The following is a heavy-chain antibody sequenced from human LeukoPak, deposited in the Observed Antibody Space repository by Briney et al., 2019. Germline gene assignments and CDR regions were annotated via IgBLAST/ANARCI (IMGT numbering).Heavy chain of an antibody. CDR2: IYYSGST. V-gene: IGHV4-59*08. D-gene: IGHD6-13*01. CDR3: ARRAAAGKHFDY. CDR1: GGSISGYY. Sequence: SETLSLTCTVSGGSISGYYWSWIRQPPGKGLEWIGYIYYSGSTNYNPSLKSRVTISVDTSKNQFSLKLSSVTAADTAVYYCARRAAAGKHFDYWGQGTLVTVSS. J-gene: IGHJ4*02.